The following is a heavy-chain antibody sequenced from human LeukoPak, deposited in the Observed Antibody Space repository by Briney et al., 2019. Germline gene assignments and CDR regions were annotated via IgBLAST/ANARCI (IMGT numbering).Heavy chain of an antibody. CDR1: GFTFSSYW. Sequence: GSLRLSCAASGFTFSSYWMHWVRQAPGKGLVWVSRINSDGSSTSYADSVKGRFTISRDNAKNTLYLQMNSLRAEDTAVYYCAKESSSGWYDVDYWGQGTLVTVSS. CDR2: INSDGSST. D-gene: IGHD6-19*01. CDR3: AKESSSGWYDVDY. J-gene: IGHJ4*02. V-gene: IGHV3-74*01.